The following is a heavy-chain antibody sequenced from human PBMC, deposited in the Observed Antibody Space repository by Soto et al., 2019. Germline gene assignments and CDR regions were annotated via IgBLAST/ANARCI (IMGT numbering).Heavy chain of an antibody. D-gene: IGHD2-15*01. CDR3: ARVYCSCGSCYRNDY. Sequence: ASVKVSCKASGYTFTSYYMHWVRQAPGQGLEWMGIINPSGGSTSYAQKFQGRVTMTRDTSTSTVYMERSSLRSEDTAVYYCARVYCSCGSCYRNDYWGQGTLVTVSS. V-gene: IGHV1-46*01. CDR2: INPSGGST. CDR1: GYTFTSYY. J-gene: IGHJ4*02.